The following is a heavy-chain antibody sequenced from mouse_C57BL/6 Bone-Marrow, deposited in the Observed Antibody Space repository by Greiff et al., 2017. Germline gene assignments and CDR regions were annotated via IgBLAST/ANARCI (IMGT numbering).Heavy chain of an antibody. CDR3: ARRGDGRDWYFDV. CDR2: ISSGGSYT. CDR1: GFTFSSYG. V-gene: IGHV5-6*01. Sequence: EVQVVESGGDLVEPGGSLKLSCAASGFTFSSYGMSWVRQTPDKRLEWVATISSGGSYTYYPDSVKGRFTISRDNAKNTLYLQMSSLKSEDTAMYDCARRGDGRDWYFDVWGTGTTVTGSS. J-gene: IGHJ1*03.